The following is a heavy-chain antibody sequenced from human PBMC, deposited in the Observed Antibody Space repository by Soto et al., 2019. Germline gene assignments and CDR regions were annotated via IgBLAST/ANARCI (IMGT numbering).Heavy chain of an antibody. CDR2: INWNSGSI. CDR3: VKDESINWYSGHFRH. CDR1: GFPFSSTD. D-gene: IGHD6-13*01. J-gene: IGHJ1*01. V-gene: IGHV3-9*01. Sequence: GGSLRLSCAASGFPFSSTDMTWVRQAPGKGLEWVSGINWNSGSIGYGDSVKGRFAISRDNAKNSLHLQMNSLSAEDTAFYYCVKDESINWYSGHFRHWGQGTLVTVSS.